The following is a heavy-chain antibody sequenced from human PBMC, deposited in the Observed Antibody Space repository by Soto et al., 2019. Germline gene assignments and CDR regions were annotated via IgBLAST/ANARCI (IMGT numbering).Heavy chain of an antibody. Sequence: VGSLRLSCAASGFTFSSYAMSWVRQAPGKGLEWVSAISGSDNTTYYADSVKGRFTISRDNSKNTLYLQMSSLRADDTAVYYCAPMDVWGQGTTVTVSS. CDR3: APMDV. CDR1: GFTFSSYA. V-gene: IGHV3-23*01. CDR2: ISGSDNTT. J-gene: IGHJ6*02.